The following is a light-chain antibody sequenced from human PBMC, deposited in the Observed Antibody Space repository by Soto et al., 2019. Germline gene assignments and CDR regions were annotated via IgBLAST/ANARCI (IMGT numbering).Light chain of an antibody. CDR3: QQRSNWPPFS. Sequence: EIVLTQSPATLSLSPGERATLSCRASQSVSSYLVWYQQKPGQAPRLLIYDASTRATGVPARFSGSGSGTDFTLTISSLEPEDLAVYYGQQRSNWPPFSFGPGTTVDIK. V-gene: IGKV3-11*01. CDR2: DAS. CDR1: QSVSSY. J-gene: IGKJ3*01.